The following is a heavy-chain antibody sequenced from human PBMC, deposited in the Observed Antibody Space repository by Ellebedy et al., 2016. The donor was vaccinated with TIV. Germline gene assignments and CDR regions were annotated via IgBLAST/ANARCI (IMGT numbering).Heavy chain of an antibody. CDR2: IYYSGST. V-gene: IGHV4-59*01. D-gene: IGHD3-3*01. Sequence: SETLSLTXTVSGGSISSYYWSWIRQLPGKGLEWIGYIYYSGSTNYNPSLKSRVTISVDTSKNQFSLKLSSVTAADTAVYYCARAGRPTSYYDFWSGSYYFDYWGQGTLVTVSS. J-gene: IGHJ4*02. CDR3: ARAGRPTSYYDFWSGSYYFDY. CDR1: GGSISSYY.